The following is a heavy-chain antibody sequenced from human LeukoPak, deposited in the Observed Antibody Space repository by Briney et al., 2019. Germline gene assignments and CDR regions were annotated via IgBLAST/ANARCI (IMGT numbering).Heavy chain of an antibody. Sequence: GRSLRLSCAASGFTFSSYAMHWVRQAPGKGLEWVAVISYDGSNKYYADSVKGWFTISRDNSKNTLYLQMHNLRAEDAAVYYCAKTSNYYDSSGYYFWGQGTLVTVSS. V-gene: IGHV3-30*04. CDR2: ISYDGSNK. J-gene: IGHJ4*02. CDR1: GFTFSSYA. CDR3: AKTSNYYDSSGYYF. D-gene: IGHD3-22*01.